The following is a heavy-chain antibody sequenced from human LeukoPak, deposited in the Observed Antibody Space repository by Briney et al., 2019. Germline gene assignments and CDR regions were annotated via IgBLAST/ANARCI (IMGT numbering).Heavy chain of an antibody. CDR2: INSDGSYT. D-gene: IGHD3-22*01. CDR3: AREKTYYCDSSGYPALDY. V-gene: IGHV3-74*01. Sequence: PGGSLRLSCAASGFTFRSHWMHWVRQAPGKGLVWVSRINSDGSYTNYADSVKGRFTISRDNAKNTLFLQMNSLRAEDTAAYYCAREKTYYCDSSGYPALDYWGQGTLVTVSS. J-gene: IGHJ4*02. CDR1: GFTFRSHW.